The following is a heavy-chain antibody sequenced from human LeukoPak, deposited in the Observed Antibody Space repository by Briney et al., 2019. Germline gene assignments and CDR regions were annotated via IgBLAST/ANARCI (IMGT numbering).Heavy chain of an antibody. CDR2: IYYSGST. D-gene: IGHD3-10*01. V-gene: IGHV4-39*07. Sequence: PSETLSLTCTVSGGSISSSSYYWGWIRQPPGKGLEWIGSIYYSGSTYYNPSLKSRVTISVDTSKSQFSLKLSSVTAADTAVYYCARRRGYYGSGSYYPLYYFDYWGQGTLVTVSS. CDR3: ARRRGYYGSGSYYPLYYFDY. J-gene: IGHJ4*02. CDR1: GGSISSSSYY.